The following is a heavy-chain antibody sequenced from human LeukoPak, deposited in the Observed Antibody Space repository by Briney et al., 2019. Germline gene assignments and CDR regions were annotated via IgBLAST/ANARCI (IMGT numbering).Heavy chain of an antibody. D-gene: IGHD2-15*01. J-gene: IGHJ4*02. CDR1: GFTVSSIH. Sequence: GGSLRLSCAASGFTVSSIHMVWVRQAPGKGLEWVSVTYTGGNSYYADSVQGRFTISRDNSKSTLCLQMNSLRAEDTAVYYCAKQLGYCSDGSCYFPYWGQGTLVTVSS. CDR3: AKQLGYCSDGSCYFPY. CDR2: TYTGGNS. V-gene: IGHV3-53*01.